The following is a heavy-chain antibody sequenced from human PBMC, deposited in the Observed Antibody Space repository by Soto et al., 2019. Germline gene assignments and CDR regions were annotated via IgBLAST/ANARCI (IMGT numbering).Heavy chain of an antibody. J-gene: IGHJ4*02. Sequence: GGSLRLSCAASGFTFSSYAMSWVRQAPGKGLEWVSAISGSGGSTYYADSVKGRFTISRDNSKNTLYLQMNSLRAEDTAVYYCAKIRVNDYIWGRPQWYFDYWGQGTLVTVSS. CDR3: AKIRVNDYIWGRPQWYFDY. CDR1: GFTFSSYA. D-gene: IGHD3-16*01. V-gene: IGHV3-23*01. CDR2: ISGSGGST.